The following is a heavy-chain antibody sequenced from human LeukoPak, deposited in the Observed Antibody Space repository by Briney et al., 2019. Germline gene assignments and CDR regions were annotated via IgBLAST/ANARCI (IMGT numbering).Heavy chain of an antibody. Sequence: WASVKVSCKASGYTLTGYYMHWVRQAPGQGLEWMRWINPNSGGTNYAQKFQGRVTMTRDTSISTAYMELSRLRSDDTAVYYCARAAYCSSTSCYPSVNYYYYYMDVWGKGTTVTISS. CDR2: INPNSGGT. CDR1: GYTLTGYY. J-gene: IGHJ6*03. CDR3: ARAAYCSSTSCYPSVNYYYYYMDV. D-gene: IGHD2-2*01. V-gene: IGHV1-2*02.